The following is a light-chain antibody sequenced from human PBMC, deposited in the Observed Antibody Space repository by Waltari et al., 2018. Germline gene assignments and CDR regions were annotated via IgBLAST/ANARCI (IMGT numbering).Light chain of an antibody. CDR1: TGYSNYK. CDR2: VGTGGIVG. J-gene: IGLJ2*01. Sequence: QPVLTQPPSASASLGASVTLTCTLSTGYSNYKVAGSQQSPGKGPRFLMRVGTGGIVGSKGDGSPERFSVWGAGLNRYLTIKNIREEDEGDYHCGADHGTGIHVVVLFGGGTKLTVL. CDR3: GADHGTGIHVVVL. V-gene: IGLV9-49*01.